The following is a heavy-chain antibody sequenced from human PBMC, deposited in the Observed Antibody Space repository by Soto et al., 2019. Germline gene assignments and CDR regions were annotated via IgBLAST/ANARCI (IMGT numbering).Heavy chain of an antibody. Sequence: SETLSLTCAVYGGSFSGYYWSWIRQPPGKGLEWIGEINHSGSTNYNPSLKSRVTISVDTSKNQFSLKLSSVTAADTAVYYCARNSSYYYDSSGYYVFDYWGQGTLVTVSS. D-gene: IGHD3-22*01. CDR3: ARNSSYYYDSSGYYVFDY. CDR1: GGSFSGYY. J-gene: IGHJ4*02. V-gene: IGHV4-34*01. CDR2: INHSGST.